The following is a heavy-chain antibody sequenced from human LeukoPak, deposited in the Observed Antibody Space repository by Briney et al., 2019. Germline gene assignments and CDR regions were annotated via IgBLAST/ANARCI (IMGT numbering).Heavy chain of an antibody. Sequence: GGSRRLSCAASGFPFSDYYMSWIPQAPGKGLEWVSYISSSGSTIYYADSVKGRFTISRDNAKNSLYLQMNSLRAEDTAVYYCARDGDYYGSGSYLSYFDYWGQGTLVTVSS. CDR1: GFPFSDYY. D-gene: IGHD3-10*01. V-gene: IGHV3-11*01. J-gene: IGHJ4*02. CDR2: ISSSGSTI. CDR3: ARDGDYYGSGSYLSYFDY.